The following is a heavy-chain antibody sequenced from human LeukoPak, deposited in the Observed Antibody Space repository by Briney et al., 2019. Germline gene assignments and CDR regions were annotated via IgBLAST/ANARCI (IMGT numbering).Heavy chain of an antibody. Sequence: GGSLRLSCAASGFTFSSYSMNWVRQAPGKGLECVSSISGSDGSTYYADSVKGRFTISRDNAKNSLYLQMNSLRAEDTAVYYCARDRSGYIDRPIDYWGQGTLVTVSS. V-gene: IGHV3-21*01. J-gene: IGHJ4*02. CDR2: ISGSDGST. CDR1: GFTFSSYS. CDR3: ARDRSGYIDRPIDY. D-gene: IGHD5-12*01.